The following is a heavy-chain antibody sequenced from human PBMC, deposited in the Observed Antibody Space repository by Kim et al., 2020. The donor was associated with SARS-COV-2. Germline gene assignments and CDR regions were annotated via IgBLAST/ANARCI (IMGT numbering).Heavy chain of an antibody. J-gene: IGHJ4*02. D-gene: IGHD1-7*01. CDR3: TGDLEL. Sequence: KQEGNETYSVDSVKGQFTISRDNAKNSLYLQMNGLRAVDAAVYYCTGDLELWGQGALVTVSS. CDR2: KQEGNET. V-gene: IGHV3-7*01.